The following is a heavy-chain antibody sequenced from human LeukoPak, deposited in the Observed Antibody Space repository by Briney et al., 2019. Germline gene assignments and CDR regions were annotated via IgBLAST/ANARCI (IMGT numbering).Heavy chain of an antibody. CDR3: ARVSGYYYSDY. D-gene: IGHD3-22*01. Sequence: ASVKVSCKASRYTFTAYFMHWVRQAPGQGLEWMGRINPNTGGTNYAQKFQGRVTMTRDTSLSTAYMELSRLRSDDTAVYYCARVSGYYYSDYWGQGTLVTVSS. V-gene: IGHV1-2*06. CDR1: RYTFTAYF. J-gene: IGHJ4*02. CDR2: INPNTGGT.